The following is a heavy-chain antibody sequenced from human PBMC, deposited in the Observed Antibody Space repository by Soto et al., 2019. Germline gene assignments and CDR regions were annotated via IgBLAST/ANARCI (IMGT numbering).Heavy chain of an antibody. D-gene: IGHD3-3*01. J-gene: IGHJ5*02. CDR2: ISSSSSTI. Sequence: GGSLRLSCAASGFTFSSYSMNWVRQAPGKGLEWVSYISSSSSTIYYADSVKGRFTISRDNAKNSLYLQMNSLRAEDTAVYYCASSYDFWSGYYISWGQGTLVTVSS. V-gene: IGHV3-48*01. CDR1: GFTFSSYS. CDR3: ASSYDFWSGYYIS.